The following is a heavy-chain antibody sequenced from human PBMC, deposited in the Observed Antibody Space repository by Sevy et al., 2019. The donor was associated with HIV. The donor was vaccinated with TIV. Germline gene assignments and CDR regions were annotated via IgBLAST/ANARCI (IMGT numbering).Heavy chain of an antibody. Sequence: GGSLRPSCAASGFTFSSYAMHWVRQATGKGLEWVSAIGTAGDPYYPGSVKGRFTISRENAKNSLYLQMNSLRAGDTAVYYCARGGDYSSSPNYYYYGMDVWGQGTTVTVSS. CDR3: ARGGDYSSSPNYYYYGMDV. CDR2: IGTAGDP. CDR1: GFTFSSYA. V-gene: IGHV3-13*05. D-gene: IGHD6-6*01. J-gene: IGHJ6*02.